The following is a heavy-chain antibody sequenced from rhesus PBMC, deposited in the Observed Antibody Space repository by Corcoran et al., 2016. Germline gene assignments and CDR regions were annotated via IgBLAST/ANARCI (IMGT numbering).Heavy chain of an antibody. Sequence: QVTLKESGPALVKPTQTLTLTCTFSGFSLSTSGMGVGWFRQPSRTTLEWLAHIYWDVDKRYSTSLKSRLTISKDTSKNQVVRTVTNMDPVDTATYYCARRGDPGGAFDFWGQGLRVTVSS. CDR1: GFSLSTSGMG. CDR3: ARRGDPGGAFDF. D-gene: IGHD3-34*01. CDR2: IYWDVDK. V-gene: IGHV2-1*01. J-gene: IGHJ3*01.